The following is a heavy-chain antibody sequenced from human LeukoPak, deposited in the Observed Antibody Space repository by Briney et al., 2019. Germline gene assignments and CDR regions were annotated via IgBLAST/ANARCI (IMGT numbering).Heavy chain of an antibody. Sequence: SGPTLVKPTQTLTLTCTLSGFSLSTRAVGVGWIRQPPGKAPEWLAVIYGEEAKHYSPSLKSRLIIPKDTSKNQVVLIMTNMDPIDTGTYYCAYCLTATAIRDWFDPWGQGTLVTVSS. V-gene: IGHV2-5*02. J-gene: IGHJ5*02. CDR2: IYGEEAK. CDR3: AYCLTATAIRDWFDP. CDR1: GFSLSTRAVG. D-gene: IGHD2-15*01.